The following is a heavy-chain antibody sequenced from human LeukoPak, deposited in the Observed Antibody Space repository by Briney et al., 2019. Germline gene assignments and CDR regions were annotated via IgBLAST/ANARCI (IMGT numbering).Heavy chain of an antibody. CDR2: IYYSGSP. J-gene: IGHJ4*02. V-gene: IGHV4-59*01. Sequence: SQTLSLTSTVSTGSPTTLYGSCVRDPDRTGLGVMGYIYYSGSPNYNPSLKSRVSISVDTSKNQFSLKLSSVTAADTAVYYCATSGRASSWYYFDYWGQGTLVTVSS. CDR3: ATSGRASSWYYFDY. D-gene: IGHD6-13*01. CDR1: TGSPTTLY.